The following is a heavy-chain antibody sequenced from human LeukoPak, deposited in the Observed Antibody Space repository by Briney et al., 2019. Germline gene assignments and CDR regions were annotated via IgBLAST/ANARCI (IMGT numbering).Heavy chain of an antibody. CDR1: GYTFTGYY. J-gene: IGHJ5*02. Sequence: GASVKVSCKASGYTFTGYYMHWVRQAPGQGLEWMGWINPNSGGTNYAQKFQGRVTMTRDTSISTAYMELSRLRSDDTAVYYCARGSYCSGGSCYHCFDPWGQGTLVTVSS. CDR2: INPNSGGT. V-gene: IGHV1-2*02. D-gene: IGHD2-15*01. CDR3: ARGSYCSGGSCYHCFDP.